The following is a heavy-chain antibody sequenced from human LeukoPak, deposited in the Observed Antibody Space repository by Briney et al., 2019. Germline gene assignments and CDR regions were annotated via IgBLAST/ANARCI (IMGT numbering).Heavy chain of an antibody. D-gene: IGHD6-13*01. Sequence: GGSLRLSCAASGFTFDDYAMHWVRQAPGKGLEWVSGISWNSGSIGYADSVKGRFTISRDNAKNSLYLQMNSLRAEDTALYYCAKDSHRAAAGLFDYWGQGTLVTVSS. CDR1: GFTFDDYA. CDR3: AKDSHRAAAGLFDY. V-gene: IGHV3-9*01. CDR2: ISWNSGSI. J-gene: IGHJ4*02.